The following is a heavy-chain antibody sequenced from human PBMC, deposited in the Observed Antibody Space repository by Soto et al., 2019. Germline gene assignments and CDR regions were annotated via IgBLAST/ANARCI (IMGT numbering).Heavy chain of an antibody. J-gene: IGHJ4*02. D-gene: IGHD1-26*01. CDR1: GFSLSTSGMC. Sequence: SGPTLVNPTQTLTLTCTFSGFSLSTSGMCVSWIRQPPGKALEWLARIDWDDDKYYSTSLKTRLTISKDTSKNQVVLTMTNMDPVDTATYYCARFRVGAILHDYWGQGTLVTVSS. CDR3: ARFRVGAILHDY. V-gene: IGHV2-70*11. CDR2: IDWDDDK.